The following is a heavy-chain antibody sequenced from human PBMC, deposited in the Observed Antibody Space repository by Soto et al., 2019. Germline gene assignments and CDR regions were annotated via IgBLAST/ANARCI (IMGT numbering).Heavy chain of an antibody. CDR3: AKDDPITIFGVVIGLMDV. D-gene: IGHD3-3*01. J-gene: IGHJ6*03. CDR1: GFTCSSHG. Sequence: PGGSLRLCCAASGFTCSSHGMSWVLQAPGKGLEWVSAISGSGGSTYYADSVKGRFTISRDNSKNTLYLQMNSLRAEDTAVYYCAKDDPITIFGVVIGLMDVWGKGTTVTGSS. V-gene: IGHV3-23*01. CDR2: ISGSGGST.